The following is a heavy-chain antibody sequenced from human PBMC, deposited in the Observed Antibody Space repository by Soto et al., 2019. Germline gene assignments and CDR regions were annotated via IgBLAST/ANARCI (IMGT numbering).Heavy chain of an antibody. D-gene: IGHD3-10*01. J-gene: IGHJ4*02. CDR3: IWDSGRKAGD. CDR1: GGTFSSYT. CDR2: IIPIVGIA. Sequence: QVQLEQSGAEVKKPGSSVKVSCKASGGTFSSYTFSWVRQAPGQGFEWMGRIIPIVGIANYAQKFRGGVTITADKATSTVYLELSSLRYNDTAVYFCIWDSGRKAGDWGQRTLVSVSS. V-gene: IGHV1-69*02.